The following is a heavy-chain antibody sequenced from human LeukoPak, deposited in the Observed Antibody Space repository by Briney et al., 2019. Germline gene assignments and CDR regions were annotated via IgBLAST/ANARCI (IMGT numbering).Heavy chain of an antibody. CDR1: GFAFSSYE. D-gene: IGHD2-21*02. Sequence: GGSLRLSCAATGFAFSSYEMNWVRQAPGKGLEWVSYISSSGSTIDYADSVRGRFTISRDNAKNSLYLQMNNLRAEDTALYYCARADSDVGSLDYWGQGTLVTVSS. CDR3: ARADSDVGSLDY. V-gene: IGHV3-48*03. J-gene: IGHJ4*02. CDR2: ISSSGSTI.